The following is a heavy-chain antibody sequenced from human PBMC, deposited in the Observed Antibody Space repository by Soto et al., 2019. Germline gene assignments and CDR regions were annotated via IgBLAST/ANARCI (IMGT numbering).Heavy chain of an antibody. D-gene: IGHD2-21*02. J-gene: IGHJ2*01. CDR3: AVTPNCGRDCSAASYWYFDI. V-gene: IGHV3-23*01. CDR2: ISGDSGRT. Sequence: EVQLLESGGGLVQPGGSVRLSCAASGLTFGNYAMSWVRQAPGKGLEWVSAISGDSGRTYYADSVMGRFTISRDNSKNTLYLQMNTLRAEDTAVYYCAVTPNCGRDCSAASYWYFDIWGRGTLVTVSS. CDR1: GLTFGNYA.